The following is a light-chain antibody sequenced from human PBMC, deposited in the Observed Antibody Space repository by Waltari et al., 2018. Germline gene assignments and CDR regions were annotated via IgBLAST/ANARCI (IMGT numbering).Light chain of an antibody. Sequence: EIVLTQSPGTLSLSPGERATLSCRASQTVRTTYLAWYQQKPGQAPTHLISCASSRATGIPDRFSGSGSGTDFSLTISSLEPEDFAVYYCQQYDISPLTFGGGTKVEIK. V-gene: IGKV3-20*01. CDR2: CAS. CDR3: QQYDISPLT. CDR1: QTVRTTY. J-gene: IGKJ4*01.